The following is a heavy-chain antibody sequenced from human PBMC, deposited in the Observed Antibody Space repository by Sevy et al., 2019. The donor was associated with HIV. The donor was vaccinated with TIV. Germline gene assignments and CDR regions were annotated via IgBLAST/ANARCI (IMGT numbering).Heavy chain of an antibody. CDR2: ISYDGSNK. J-gene: IGHJ3*02. CDR1: GFTFSSYA. V-gene: IGHV3-30-3*01. Sequence: GGSLRLSCAASGFTFSSYAMHWVRQAPGKGLEWVAVISYDGSNKYYADSVKGRFTISRDNSKNTLYLQMNSLRAEDTAVYYCAGELYGDSPPRAFDIWGQGTMVTVSS. D-gene: IGHD4-17*01. CDR3: AGELYGDSPPRAFDI.